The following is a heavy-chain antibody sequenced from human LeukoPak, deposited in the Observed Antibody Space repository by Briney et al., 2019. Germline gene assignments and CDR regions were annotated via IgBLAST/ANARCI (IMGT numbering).Heavy chain of an antibody. Sequence: PSETLSLTCTVSGGSISSGGYSWSWIRQHPGKGLEWIGYIYYSGSTYYNPFLKSRVTISVDTSKNQFSLKLSSVTAADTAVYYCARGTTFDYWGQGTLVTVSS. CDR1: GGSISSGGYS. CDR3: ARGTTFDY. D-gene: IGHD1-26*01. J-gene: IGHJ4*02. CDR2: IYYSGST. V-gene: IGHV4-31*03.